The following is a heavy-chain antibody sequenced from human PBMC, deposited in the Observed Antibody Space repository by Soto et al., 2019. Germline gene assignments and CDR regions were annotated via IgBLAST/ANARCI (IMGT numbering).Heavy chain of an antibody. D-gene: IGHD1-26*01. J-gene: IGHJ4*02. CDR3: ARHGASYLDYFDY. CDR2: IYPGDSDT. Sequence: GESLKIYCKASGYKFTSYWIGWVRQMPGKGLEWMGIIYPGDSDTRYSPSFQGQVTMSADKSISTAYLQWSSLKASDTAMYYCARHGASYLDYFDYWGQGTLVTVSS. CDR1: GYKFTSYW. V-gene: IGHV5-51*01.